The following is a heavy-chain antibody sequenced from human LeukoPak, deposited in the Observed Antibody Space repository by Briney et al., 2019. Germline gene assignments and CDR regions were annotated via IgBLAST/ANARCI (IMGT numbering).Heavy chain of an antibody. D-gene: IGHD3-9*01. J-gene: IGHJ6*02. CDR1: GFTFDDYA. CDR2: ISWNSGSI. V-gene: IGHV3-9*01. CDR3: AKEFYYDILTGYSNYYYYGMDV. Sequence: PGGSLRLSCAASGFTFDDYAMHWVRQAPGKGLEWVSGISWNSGSIGYADSVKGRFTISRDNAKNSLYLQMNSLRAEDTALYYCAKEFYYDILTGYSNYYYYGMDVWGQGTTVTVSS.